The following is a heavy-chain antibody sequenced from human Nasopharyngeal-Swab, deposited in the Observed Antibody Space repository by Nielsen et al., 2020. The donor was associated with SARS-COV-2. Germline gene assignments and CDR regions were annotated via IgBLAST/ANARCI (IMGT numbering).Heavy chain of an antibody. CDR1: RFTFSSYA. V-gene: IGHV3-23*01. D-gene: IGHD6-19*01. Sequence: GESLKISCAASRFTFSSYAMSWVRQAPGKGLEWVSAISGSGGRTYYGDSVKGRFTISRDNAKNSLYLQMNSLRAEDTAVYYCAREGRVSSGRFDYWGQGTLVTVSS. CDR2: ISGSGGRT. J-gene: IGHJ4*02. CDR3: AREGRVSSGRFDY.